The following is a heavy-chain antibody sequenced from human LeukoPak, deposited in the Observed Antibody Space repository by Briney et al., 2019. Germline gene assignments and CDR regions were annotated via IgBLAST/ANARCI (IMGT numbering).Heavy chain of an antibody. CDR3: ARDFGVIRRS. CDR2: ISSNRGST. D-gene: IGHD3-3*01. Sequence: GGSLRLSCAASGFTFSSYAMHWVRQAPGKGLEYVSAISSNRGSTYYANSVKGRFTISRDNSKNTLYLQMGSLRAEDMAVYYCARDFGVIRRSWGQGTLVSVSS. V-gene: IGHV3-64*01. CDR1: GFTFSSYA. J-gene: IGHJ5*02.